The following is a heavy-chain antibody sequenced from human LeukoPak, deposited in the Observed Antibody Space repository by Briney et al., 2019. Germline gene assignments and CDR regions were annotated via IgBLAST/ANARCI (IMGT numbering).Heavy chain of an antibody. CDR1: GFSFSKYW. D-gene: IGHD1-26*01. CDR2: IKQDGSEK. J-gene: IGHJ4*02. CDR3: ARVGGGAQLDC. V-gene: IGHV3-7*01. Sequence: GGSLRLSCAASGFSFSKYWMSWVRQAPGKGLEWVANIKQDGSEKYYVDSVKGQFTISRDNAKNSLSLQLNSPRVEDTAVYYCARVGGGAQLDCWGQGTLVSVSS.